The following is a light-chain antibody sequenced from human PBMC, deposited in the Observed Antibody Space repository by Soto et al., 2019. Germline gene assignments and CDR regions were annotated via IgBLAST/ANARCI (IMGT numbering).Light chain of an antibody. Sequence: QSVLTQPPSASGTPGQRVTISCSGSSSNIGSNYVYWYQQLPGTAPQLLIYRNNQRPSGVPDRFAGSKAGTAASLAISPLRSEEDDDYYCTLWDDRLRGRVFGGGTKVTVL. V-gene: IGLV1-47*01. J-gene: IGLJ2*01. CDR3: TLWDDRLRGRV. CDR1: SSNIGSNY. CDR2: RNN.